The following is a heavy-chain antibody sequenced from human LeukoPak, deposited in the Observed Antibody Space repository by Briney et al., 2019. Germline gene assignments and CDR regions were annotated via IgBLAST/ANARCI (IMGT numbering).Heavy chain of an antibody. CDR3: AKDPGPGQWLVRGAFDI. CDR2: ISWNSGSI. CDR1: GFTFDDYA. J-gene: IGHJ3*02. Sequence: PGGSLRLSCAASGFTFDDYAMHWVRQAPGKGLEWVSGISWNSGSIGYADSVKGRFTISRDNAKNSLYLQMNSLRAEDTALYYCAKDPGPGQWLVRGAFDIWGQGTMVTVSS. V-gene: IGHV3-9*01. D-gene: IGHD6-19*01.